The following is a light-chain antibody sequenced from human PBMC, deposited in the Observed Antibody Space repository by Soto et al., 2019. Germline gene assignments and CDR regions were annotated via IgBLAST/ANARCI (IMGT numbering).Light chain of an antibody. CDR1: QSVSSY. CDR2: DAY. CDR3: QQRSNWLYT. V-gene: IGKV3-11*01. J-gene: IGKJ2*01. Sequence: EIVLTQSPATLSLSPGERATLSCRASQSVSSYLAWYQQKPGQAPRLLIYDAYNRATGIPARFSGSGSGTDFTLTIGSLEPEDFAVYYCQQRSNWLYTFGQGTKLEIK.